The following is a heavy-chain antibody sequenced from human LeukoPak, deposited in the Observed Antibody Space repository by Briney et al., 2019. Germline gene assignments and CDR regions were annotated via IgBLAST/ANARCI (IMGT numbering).Heavy chain of an antibody. D-gene: IGHD3-22*01. V-gene: IGHV1-18*01. J-gene: IGHJ4*02. CDR3: ARAHRADYYDSSGSD. CDR2: MSAYNGNT. CDR1: GYTFTSHG. Sequence: ASVKVSSKASGYTFTSHGNNWGGQAPGQGPDGMGWMSAYNGNTNYAQKLQGRVTMTTDTSTSTAYMELRSLRSDDTAVYYCARAHRADYYDSSGSDWGQGTLVTVSS.